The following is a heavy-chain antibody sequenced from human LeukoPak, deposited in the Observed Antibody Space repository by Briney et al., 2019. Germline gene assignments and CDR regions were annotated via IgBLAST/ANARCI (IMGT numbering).Heavy chain of an antibody. Sequence: SETLSLTCRVSGGSLSTYYWTRTRQPPGKGLEWIGFIHQSGSTEYNPSLKSRVTMSLDTSRNQFSLKMSTVTAADTAVYYCSREQYTSGGSGWFGMDVWGQGTTVTVSS. CDR2: IHQSGST. CDR1: GGSLSTYY. D-gene: IGHD6-19*01. V-gene: IGHV4-59*12. J-gene: IGHJ6*02. CDR3: SREQYTSGGSGWFGMDV.